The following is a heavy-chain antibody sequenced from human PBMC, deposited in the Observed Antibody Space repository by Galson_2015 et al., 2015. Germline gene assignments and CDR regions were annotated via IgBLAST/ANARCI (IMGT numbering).Heavy chain of an antibody. V-gene: IGHV3-23*01. CDR1: GFTFSSYD. CDR3: ARVGRVNSVIVLRNPFEM. CDR2: VSSSGGST. J-gene: IGHJ3*02. Sequence: SLRLSCAASGFTFSSYDMTWVRQAPGKGLEWVSLVSSSGGSTYYADSVKGRFTISRDNYKNTLYLQMSSLRAEDTALYYCARVGRVNSVIVLRNPFEMWGQGTMVTVSS. D-gene: IGHD2/OR15-2a*01.